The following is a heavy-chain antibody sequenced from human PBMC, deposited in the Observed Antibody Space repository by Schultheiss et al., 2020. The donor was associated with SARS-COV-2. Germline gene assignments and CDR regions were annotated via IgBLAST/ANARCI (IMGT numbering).Heavy chain of an antibody. Sequence: SVKVSCKASGYTFTSYYMHWVRQAPGQGLEWMGGIIPIFGTANYAQKFQGRVTITADESTSTAYMELSSLRSEDTAVYYCARGQTRGGFDYWGQGTLVTVSS. D-gene: IGHD3-10*01. CDR3: ARGQTRGGFDY. CDR1: GYTFTSYY. J-gene: IGHJ4*02. V-gene: IGHV1-69*13. CDR2: IIPIFGTA.